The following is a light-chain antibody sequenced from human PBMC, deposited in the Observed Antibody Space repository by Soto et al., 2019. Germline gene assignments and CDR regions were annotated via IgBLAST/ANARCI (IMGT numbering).Light chain of an antibody. CDR3: QQYCVSPGST. J-gene: IGKJ2*01. Sequence: EIVLTQSPGTLSESPGERGTLSCRASQTVTSGYLAWYQQQPGQPPRLLIWRASNRAFGVAARFRGTGSGTDFTPPISSLEPDDFGVYYCQQYCVSPGSTFGQGTRLEIK. V-gene: IGKV3-20*01. CDR2: RAS. CDR1: QTVTSGY.